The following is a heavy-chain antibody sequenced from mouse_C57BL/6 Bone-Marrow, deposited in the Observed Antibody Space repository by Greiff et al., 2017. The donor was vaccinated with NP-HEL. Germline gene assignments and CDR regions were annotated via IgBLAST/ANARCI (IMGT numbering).Heavy chain of an antibody. CDR1: GYTFTSYT. D-gene: IGHD1-1*01. CDR2: INPSSGYT. J-gene: IGHJ1*03. CDR3: ARSPMDYGSREWYFDV. Sequence: QVQLQQSGAELARPGASVKMSCKASGYTFTSYTMHWVKQRPRQGLEWIGYINPSSGYTKYNQKFKDKATLTADKSSSTAYMQLSSLTSEDSAVYYCARSPMDYGSREWYFDVWGTGTTVTVSS. V-gene: IGHV1-4*01.